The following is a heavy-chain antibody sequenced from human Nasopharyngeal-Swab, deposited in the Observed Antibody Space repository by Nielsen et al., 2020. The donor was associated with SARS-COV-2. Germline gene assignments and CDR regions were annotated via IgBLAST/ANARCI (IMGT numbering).Heavy chain of an antibody. J-gene: IGHJ6*02. D-gene: IGHD3-22*01. CDR3: ARDYRTYYYDSSGYYASYYYGMDV. Sequence: GGSLRLSCAASGFSFRSYEMNWVRQAPGKGLEWVSYISSSVSTIYYADSVKGRFTISRDNAKNSLYLQMNSLRAEDTAVYYCARDYRTYYYDSSGYYASYYYGMDVWGQGTTVTVSS. CDR2: ISSSVSTI. V-gene: IGHV3-48*03. CDR1: GFSFRSYE.